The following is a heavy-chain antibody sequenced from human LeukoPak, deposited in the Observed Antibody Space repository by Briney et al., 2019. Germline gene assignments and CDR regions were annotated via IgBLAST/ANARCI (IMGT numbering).Heavy chain of an antibody. CDR2: IYWDDDK. CDR3: AHSMALRYFDWLPSSYYFDY. V-gene: IGHV2-5*02. Sequence: FGPTLVKPPQTLTLTCTFSGFSLSTSGVGVGWIRQPPGKALEWLALIYWDDDKRYSPSLKSRLTITKATSKNQVALTMTNMDPEDTATYYCAHSMALRYFDWLPSSYYFDYWGQGTLVTVSS. D-gene: IGHD3-9*01. J-gene: IGHJ4*02. CDR1: GFSLSTSGVG.